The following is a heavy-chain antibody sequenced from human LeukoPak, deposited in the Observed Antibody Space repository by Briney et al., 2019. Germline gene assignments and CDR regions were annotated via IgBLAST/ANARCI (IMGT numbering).Heavy chain of an antibody. D-gene: IGHD5-18*01. Sequence: GSLRLSCAASGFTFSSYSMNWVRQAPGKGLEWVSSISSSSSYIYYADPVKGRFTISRDNAKNSLYLQMNSLRAEDTAVYYCARDNTAMVFDYWGQGTLVTVSS. CDR3: ARDNTAMVFDY. V-gene: IGHV3-21*01. CDR1: GFTFSSYS. CDR2: ISSSSSYI. J-gene: IGHJ4*02.